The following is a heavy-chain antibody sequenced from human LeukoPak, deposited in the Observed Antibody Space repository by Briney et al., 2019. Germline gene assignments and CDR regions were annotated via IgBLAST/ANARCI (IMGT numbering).Heavy chain of an antibody. D-gene: IGHD2-2*01. CDR3: ARETLHCSSTSCSPYCFDY. CDR1: GGAISSDTYY. J-gene: IGHJ4*02. V-gene: IGHV4-61*02. CDR2: IYTSGST. Sequence: SETLSLTCTVSGGAISSDTYYWSWIRQPAGKGLEWIGRIYTSGSTNYNPSLKSRVTISVDTSKNQFSLKLSSVTAADTAVYYCARETLHCSSTSCSPYCFDYWGQGTLVTVSS.